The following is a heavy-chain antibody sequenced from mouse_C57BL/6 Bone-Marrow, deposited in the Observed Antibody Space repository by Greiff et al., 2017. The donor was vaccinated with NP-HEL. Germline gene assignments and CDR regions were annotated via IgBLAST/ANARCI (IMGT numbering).Heavy chain of an antibody. CDR1: GYSITSGYY. Sequence: EVKLVESGPGLVKPSQSLSLTCSVTGYSITSGYYWNWIRQFPGNKLEWMGYISYDGSNNYNPSLKNRISITRDTSKNQFFLKLNSVTTEDTATYYCAREEGQLRLRGFAYWGQGTLVTVSA. CDR3: AREEGQLRLRGFAY. J-gene: IGHJ3*01. V-gene: IGHV3-6*01. CDR2: ISYDGSN. D-gene: IGHD3-2*02.